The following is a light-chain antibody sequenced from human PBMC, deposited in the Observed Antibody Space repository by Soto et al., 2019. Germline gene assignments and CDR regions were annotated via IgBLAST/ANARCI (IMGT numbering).Light chain of an antibody. CDR3: GAWDSSLSAGV. J-gene: IGLJ3*02. V-gene: IGLV1-51*01. CDR2: DNN. Sequence: QSVLTQPPSVSAAPGQKVTISCSGSSSNIGSNYVVWYQQFPGTAPKLLIYDNNKRPSGIPDRFSGSKSGTSATLGITGLQTGDEADYYCGAWDSSLSAGVFGGGTKLTVL. CDR1: SSNIGSNY.